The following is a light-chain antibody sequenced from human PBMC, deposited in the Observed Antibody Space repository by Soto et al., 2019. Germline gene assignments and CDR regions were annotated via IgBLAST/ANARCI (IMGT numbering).Light chain of an antibody. CDR2: GAS. J-gene: IGKJ5*01. CDR1: QSVSARS. CDR3: QQHGQWPIT. V-gene: IGKV3-20*01. Sequence: EIVLTQSPGTLSVSPGETATLSCRATQSVSARSLAWYQQRPGQAPRLLIYGASSRATGTPDRFSGSGSGTDFTLTISSLQPEDFATYYCQQHGQWPITFGQGTRLEIK.